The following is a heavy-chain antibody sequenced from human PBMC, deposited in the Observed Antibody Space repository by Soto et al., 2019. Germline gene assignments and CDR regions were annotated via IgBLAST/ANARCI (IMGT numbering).Heavy chain of an antibody. D-gene: IGHD6-13*01. CDR2: INPSGGRT. CDR3: ARGAAGTEAFDI. J-gene: IGHJ3*02. CDR1: GYTFTSYY. Sequence: GASVKVSCKASGYTFTSYYMHWVRQAPGQGLEWMGIINPSGGRTSYAQKFQGRLTMTRDTSTSTVYMELNSLRSEDTAVYYCARGAAGTEAFDIWGQGTMVTVS. V-gene: IGHV1-46*03.